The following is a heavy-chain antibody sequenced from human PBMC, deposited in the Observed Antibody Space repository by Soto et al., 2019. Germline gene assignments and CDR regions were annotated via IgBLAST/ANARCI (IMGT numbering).Heavy chain of an antibody. CDR3: ARLVYDTRLNYMYFDF. J-gene: IGHJ4*02. CDR1: GVSLTSGNW. D-gene: IGHD3-10*01. Sequence: SETLSLTCAVSGVSLTSGNWWTWVRQSPQRGLEYIGEIFHDGTANYYPSFERRVAMPADTSRNQFSLKLTSVTAADTAVYFFARLVYDTRLNYMYFDFWGPGTLVTVSS. V-gene: IGHV4-4*02. CDR2: IFHDGTA.